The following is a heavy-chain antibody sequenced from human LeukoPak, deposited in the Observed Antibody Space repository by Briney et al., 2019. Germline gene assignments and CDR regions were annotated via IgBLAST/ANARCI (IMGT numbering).Heavy chain of an antibody. D-gene: IGHD2-2*01. V-gene: IGHV3-23*01. Sequence: GGSLRLSCAASGFTFSSYALSWVRQAPGKGLEWVSAISGSGGSTYYADSVKGRFTISRDNSKNTLYLQMNSLRAEDTAVYYCARDLIVPAAPCYFDYWGQGTLVTVSS. J-gene: IGHJ4*02. CDR2: ISGSGGST. CDR1: GFTFSSYA. CDR3: ARDLIVPAAPCYFDY.